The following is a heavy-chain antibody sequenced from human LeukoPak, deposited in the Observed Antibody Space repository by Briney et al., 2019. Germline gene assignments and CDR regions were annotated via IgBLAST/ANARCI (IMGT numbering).Heavy chain of an antibody. J-gene: IGHJ4*02. D-gene: IGHD3-10*01. Sequence: GGSLRLSCAASGFTFSSYGMHWVRQAPGKGLEWGAVISYDGSNKYYADSVKGRFTISRDNSKNTLYLQMNSLRAEDTAVYYCAKVQLRITMVRGAPDYWGQGTLVTVSS. V-gene: IGHV3-30*18. CDR1: GFTFSSYG. CDR2: ISYDGSNK. CDR3: AKVQLRITMVRGAPDY.